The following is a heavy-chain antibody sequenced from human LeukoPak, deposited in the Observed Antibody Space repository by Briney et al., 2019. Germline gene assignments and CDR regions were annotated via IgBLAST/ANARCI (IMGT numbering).Heavy chain of an antibody. CDR1: EFNFSSYW. D-gene: IGHD4-17*01. CDR2: IKQDGSEK. Sequence: GGSLRLSCAASEFNFSSYWMGWVRQAPGKGLEWVANIKQDGSEKYYVDSVKGRFTISRDNAKNLLYLQVNSLRAEDTAVYYCAKDHYGDYFSTGAFDIWGQGTTVIVSS. CDR3: AKDHYGDYFSTGAFDI. V-gene: IGHV3-7*03. J-gene: IGHJ3*02.